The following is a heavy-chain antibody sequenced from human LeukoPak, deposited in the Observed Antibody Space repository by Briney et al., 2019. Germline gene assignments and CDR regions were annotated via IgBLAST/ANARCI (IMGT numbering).Heavy chain of an antibody. CDR2: ISYDGSNK. D-gene: IGHD3-10*01. Sequence: PGRSLRLSCAASGFTFSSYAMHWVRQAPGKGLEWVAVISYDGSNKYYADSVKGRFTISRDNSKNTLYLQMNSLRAEDTAVYYCAREDGSGSYYPQVHNANNWFDPWGQGTLVTVSS. J-gene: IGHJ5*02. V-gene: IGHV3-30*04. CDR1: GFTFSSYA. CDR3: AREDGSGSYYPQVHNANNWFDP.